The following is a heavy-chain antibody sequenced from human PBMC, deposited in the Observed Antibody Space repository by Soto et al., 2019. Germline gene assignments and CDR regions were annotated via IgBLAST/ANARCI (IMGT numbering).Heavy chain of an antibody. CDR1: GGSISSGGYY. Sequence: QVQLQESGPGLVKPSQTLSLTCTVSGGSISSGGYYWSWIRQHPGKGLEWIGYIYYSGSTYYNPSLKSRVTISVDTSKNQFSLKLSSVTAADTAVYYCARDLGYVYCTNGVCSGYFDYWGQGTLVTVSS. CDR2: IYYSGST. D-gene: IGHD2-8*01. J-gene: IGHJ4*02. CDR3: ARDLGYVYCTNGVCSGYFDY. V-gene: IGHV4-31*03.